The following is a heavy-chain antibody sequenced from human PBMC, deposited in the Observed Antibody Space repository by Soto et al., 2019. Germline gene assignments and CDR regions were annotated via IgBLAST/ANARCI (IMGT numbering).Heavy chain of an antibody. D-gene: IGHD3-22*01. J-gene: IGHJ4*02. V-gene: IGHV3-30*18. Sequence: GGSLRLSCAASGFTFSSYRVHWVRQAPGKGLEWVASVSYDGSNKHYGDSVKGRFTISRDNSRNTLDLQMNSLRAEDTAVYYCAKDTYYYGRSGYYTYDHWGQGT. CDR1: GFTFSSYR. CDR2: VSYDGSNK. CDR3: AKDTYYYGRSGYYTYDH.